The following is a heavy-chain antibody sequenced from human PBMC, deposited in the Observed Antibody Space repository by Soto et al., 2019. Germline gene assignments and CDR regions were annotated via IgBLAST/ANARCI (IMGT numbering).Heavy chain of an antibody. CDR3: ARLRGYSYGLFDF. CDR1: GGSISTNGYY. D-gene: IGHD5-18*01. V-gene: IGHV4-39*01. CDR2: IYHSRSD. J-gene: IGHJ4*02. Sequence: SETLSLTCPVSGGSISTNGYYWGWIRQPPGKGLEWIGSIYHSRSDYYNPSLRSRVTISVDTSKNQFSLTLSSVTAADTAVYFCARLRGYSYGLFDFWGQGTLVTVSS.